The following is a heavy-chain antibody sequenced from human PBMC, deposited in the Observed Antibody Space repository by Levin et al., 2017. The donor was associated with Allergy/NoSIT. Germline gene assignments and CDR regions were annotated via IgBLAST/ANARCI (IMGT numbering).Heavy chain of an antibody. J-gene: IGHJ3*02. Sequence: SETLSLTCTVSGGSISSFYWSWIRQPPGKGLEWIGYVYYSGNTNYNPSLKSRVTLSLNTSKNQFSLKLSSVTAADTAVYFCARQDAVTTGDAFDIWGQGTMVTVS. D-gene: IGHD4-17*01. V-gene: IGHV4-59*08. CDR2: VYYSGNT. CDR3: ARQDAVTTGDAFDI. CDR1: GGSISSFY.